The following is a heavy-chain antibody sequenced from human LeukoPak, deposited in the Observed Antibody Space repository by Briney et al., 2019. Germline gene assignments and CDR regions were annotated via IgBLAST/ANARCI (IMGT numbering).Heavy chain of an antibody. D-gene: IGHD3-10*02. CDR1: GYTFTSYG. CDR3: ARDYFSDYVFDF. V-gene: IGHV1-18*01. Sequence: ASVKVSCKASGYTFTSYGMSWVRQAPGQGLEWMGFTSAYNRHTNYVQKFQGRVTMTTHTSTNTAYMELSSLRFDDTAMYYCARDYFSDYVFDFWGQGTLITVSS. J-gene: IGHJ4*02. CDR2: TSAYNRHT.